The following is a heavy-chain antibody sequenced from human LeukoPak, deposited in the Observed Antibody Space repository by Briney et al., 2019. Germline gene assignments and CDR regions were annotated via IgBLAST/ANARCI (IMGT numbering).Heavy chain of an antibody. Sequence: GGSLRLSCAASGFIVSSNYMTWVRQAPGKGLEWVSVIHGSGNTYYADSVKGRFSISRDNSKNTVYLQMNSLRAEDTAIYYCARGGVLGSENYSIYSYWGQGTLVTVSS. CDR3: ARGGVLGSENYSIYSY. D-gene: IGHD3-10*02. CDR2: IHGSGNT. CDR1: GFIVSSNY. J-gene: IGHJ4*02. V-gene: IGHV3-53*01.